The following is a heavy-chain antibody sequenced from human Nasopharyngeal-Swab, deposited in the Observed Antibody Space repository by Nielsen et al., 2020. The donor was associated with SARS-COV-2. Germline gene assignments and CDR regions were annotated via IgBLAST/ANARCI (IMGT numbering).Heavy chain of an antibody. V-gene: IGHV3-53*01. CDR2: IYSGGST. D-gene: IGHD2-15*01. CDR3: ASHCSGGSCYSFWYFQH. CDR1: GFTVSSNY. J-gene: IGHJ1*01. Sequence: GESLKISCAASGFTVSSNYMSWVRQAPGKGLEWVSVIYSGGSTYYADSVKVRFTISRDNSKNTLYLQMNSLRAEDTAVYYCASHCSGGSCYSFWYFQHWGQGTLVTVSS.